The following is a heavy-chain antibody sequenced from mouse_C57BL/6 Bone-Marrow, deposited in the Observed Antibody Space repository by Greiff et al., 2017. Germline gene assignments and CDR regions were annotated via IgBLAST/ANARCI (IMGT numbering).Heavy chain of an antibody. CDR3: ARRGVVALDY. V-gene: IGHV5-6*02. CDR1: GFTFSSYG. J-gene: IGHJ2*01. CDR2: ISSGGSYT. D-gene: IGHD1-1*01. Sequence: EVKLVESGGDLVKPGGSLKLSCAASGFTFSSYGMSWVRQTPDKRLEWVATISSGGSYTYYPDSVKGRFTISRDNAKNTLYLQMSSLKSEDTAMYYCARRGVVALDYWGQGTTLTASS.